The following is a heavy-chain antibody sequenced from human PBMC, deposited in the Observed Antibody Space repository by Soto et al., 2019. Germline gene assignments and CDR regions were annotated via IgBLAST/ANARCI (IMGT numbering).Heavy chain of an antibody. J-gene: IGHJ6*02. CDR2: IHHDGGT. V-gene: IGHV4-4*02. D-gene: IGHD2-2*01. CDR3: ARMPYASYAMDV. CDR1: GGPIRSYNW. Sequence: QVQLQESGPGLVEPAGTLSLTCAVSGGPIRSYNWWSWVRQPPGKGLEWIGEIHHDGGTNYNTSLKSRVTIAVDNAKNHLSLTLNSVTAADAAIYYCARMPYASYAMDVWGQGTTVTVSS.